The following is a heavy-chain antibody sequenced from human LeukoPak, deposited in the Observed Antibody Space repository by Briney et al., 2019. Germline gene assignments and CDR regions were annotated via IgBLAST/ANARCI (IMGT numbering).Heavy chain of an antibody. CDR1: GFTFSSYA. CDR3: AKVPQYTTGWYFDY. J-gene: IGHJ4*02. CDR2: ISGRTSST. Sequence: GGSLRLSCVASGFTFSSYAMNWVRQAPGKGLEWVSGISGRTSSTYYADSVKGRFTISRDNSKNALYLQMNSLRAEDTAVYYCAKVPQYTTGWYFDYWGQGALVTVSS. V-gene: IGHV3-23*01. D-gene: IGHD6-19*01.